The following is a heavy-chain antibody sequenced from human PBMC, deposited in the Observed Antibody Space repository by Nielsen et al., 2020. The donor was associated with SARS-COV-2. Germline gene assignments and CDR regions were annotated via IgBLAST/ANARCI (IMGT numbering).Heavy chain of an antibody. V-gene: IGHV3-23*01. CDR2: ISGSGGST. Sequence: VRQAPGKGLEWVSAISGSGGSTYYADSVKGRFTISRDNSKNTLYLQMNSLRAEDTAVYYCARDGLRITMIVVVIGGYFDYWGQGTLVTVSS. J-gene: IGHJ4*02. CDR3: ARDGLRITMIVVVIGGYFDY. D-gene: IGHD3-22*01.